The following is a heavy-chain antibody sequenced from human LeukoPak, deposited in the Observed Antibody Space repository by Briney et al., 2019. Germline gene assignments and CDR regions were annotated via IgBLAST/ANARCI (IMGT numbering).Heavy chain of an antibody. Sequence: PGGSLRLSCAASGFTFSSYEMNWVRQAPGKGLEWVSYISSSGSAIYYADSVKGRFTISRENAKNSLYLQMNSLRAGDTAVYFCARATMIRGITVYFFDYWGQGTLVTVSS. CDR3: ARATMIRGITVYFFDY. D-gene: IGHD3-10*01. CDR1: GFTFSSYE. V-gene: IGHV3-48*03. J-gene: IGHJ4*02. CDR2: ISSSGSAI.